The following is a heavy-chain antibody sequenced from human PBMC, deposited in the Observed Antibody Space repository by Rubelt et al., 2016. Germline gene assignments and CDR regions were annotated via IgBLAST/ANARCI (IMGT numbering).Heavy chain of an antibody. Sequence: QVQLVQSGAEVKKPGASVKVSCKASGYTFTSYGISWVRQAPGQGLEWMGWINPNSGGTNYAQKFQGRVTSTRDTSITTAYMGLSRLGSDDTAVFYCARESSSGWYIDYWGQGTLVTVSS. CDR1: GYTFTSYG. D-gene: IGHD6-19*01. CDR2: INPNSGGT. CDR3: ARESSSGWYIDY. J-gene: IGHJ4*02. V-gene: IGHV1-2*01.